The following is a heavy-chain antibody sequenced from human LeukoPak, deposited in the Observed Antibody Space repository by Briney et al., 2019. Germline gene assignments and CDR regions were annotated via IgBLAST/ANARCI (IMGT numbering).Heavy chain of an antibody. Sequence: KPSETLSLTCTVSGGSISSSSYYWGWIRQPPGKGLEWIGSIYYSGSTYYNPSLKSRVTISVDTSKNQFSLKLSSVTAADTAVYYCARVSLLRDDAFDIWGQGTMVTVSS. CDR2: IYYSGST. CDR3: ARVSLLRDDAFDI. J-gene: IGHJ3*02. CDR1: GGSISSSSYY. D-gene: IGHD1-26*01. V-gene: IGHV4-39*07.